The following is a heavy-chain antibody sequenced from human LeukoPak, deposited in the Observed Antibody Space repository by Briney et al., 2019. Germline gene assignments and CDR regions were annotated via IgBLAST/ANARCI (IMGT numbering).Heavy chain of an antibody. CDR2: IFGSGGSA. CDR1: GFTFNNYA. Sequence: GSLRLSCAASGFTFNNYATYWVRQAPGKGLEWVAGIFGSGGSAHYADSVKGRFTIFRDNSKNTVYLQMNSLRAEDAAVYYCGKPTVGYSSGRYPGWPVDYWGQGTLVTVSS. V-gene: IGHV3-23*01. CDR3: GKPTVGYSSGRYPGWPVDY. J-gene: IGHJ4*02. D-gene: IGHD6-19*01.